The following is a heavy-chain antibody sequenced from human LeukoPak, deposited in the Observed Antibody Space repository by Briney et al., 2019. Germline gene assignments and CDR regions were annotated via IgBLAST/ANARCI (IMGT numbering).Heavy chain of an antibody. D-gene: IGHD6-6*01. V-gene: IGHV4-61*02. CDR2: IYTSGST. CDR3: ARRIAARHNYWYYYMDV. J-gene: IGHJ6*03. CDR1: GGSISSGSYY. Sequence: SETLSLTCTVSGGSISSGSYYWSWIRQPAGKGLEWIGRIYTSGSTNYNPALKSRVTISIDTSKKQFSLKLNSVTAADTAVYFCARRIAARHNYWYYYMDVWGKGTTVTVSS.